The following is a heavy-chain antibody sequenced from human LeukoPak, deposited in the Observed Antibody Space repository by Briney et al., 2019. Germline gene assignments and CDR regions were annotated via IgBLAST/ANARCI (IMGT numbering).Heavy chain of an antibody. CDR1: GFTFSSYG. V-gene: IGHV3-33*01. Sequence: GGSLRLSCAASGFTFSSYGMHWVRQAPGKGLEWVAVIWYDGSNKYYADFVKGRFTISRDNSKNTLYLQMNSLRTEDTAVYYCARGLPNYYGMDVWGQGTTVSVSS. CDR3: ARGLPNYYGMDV. CDR2: IWYDGSNK. J-gene: IGHJ6*02.